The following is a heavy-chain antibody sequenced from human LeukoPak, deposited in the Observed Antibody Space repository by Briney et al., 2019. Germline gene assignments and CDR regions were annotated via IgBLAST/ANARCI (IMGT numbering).Heavy chain of an antibody. Sequence: GVSLRLSCAASGFTVSAYAMAWVRQAPGRGLEWVSTIYDDNTYYADSVKGRFAISTDNSKNTLYLQMNSLRVEDTAVYFCAARKVRGVWFYLDYWGQGTLVTVSS. J-gene: IGHJ4*02. CDR2: IYDDNT. CDR1: GFTVSAYA. CDR3: AARKVRGVWFYLDY. V-gene: IGHV3-23*01. D-gene: IGHD3-10*01.